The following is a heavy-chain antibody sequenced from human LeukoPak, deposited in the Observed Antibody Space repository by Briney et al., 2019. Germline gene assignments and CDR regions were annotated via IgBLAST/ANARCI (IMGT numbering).Heavy chain of an antibody. CDR3: ARDLSGYYGSGSYYFH. CDR2: ISRTSSTI. V-gene: IGHV3-48*01. Sequence: PGGSLRLSCAASGFTFTSYSMSWVRQAAGKGLEWVSYISRTSSTIYYADSVKGRFTISRDNAKDSLFLQMNSLRAEDTAVYYCARDLSGYYGSGSYYFHWGQGTLVTVSS. D-gene: IGHD3-10*01. J-gene: IGHJ4*01. CDR1: GFTFTSYS.